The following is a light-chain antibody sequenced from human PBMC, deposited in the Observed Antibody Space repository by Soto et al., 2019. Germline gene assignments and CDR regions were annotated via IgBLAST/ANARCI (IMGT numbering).Light chain of an antibody. Sequence: QSVLTQPASVSGSPGQSITISCTGTSSDVGAYNYVSWYQQHPGKAPKLLIYTNNARPSGVPDRFSGSKSGTSASLAISGLQSEDEADYFCATWDERLNVVFGGGTKLTVL. J-gene: IGLJ2*01. CDR2: TNN. CDR3: ATWDERLNVV. CDR1: SSDVGAYNY. V-gene: IGLV2-14*01.